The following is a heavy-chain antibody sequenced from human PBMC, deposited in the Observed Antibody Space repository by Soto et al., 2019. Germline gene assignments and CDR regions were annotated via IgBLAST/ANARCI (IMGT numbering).Heavy chain of an antibody. J-gene: IGHJ4*02. CDR2: TTPIIGTV. D-gene: IGHD5-18*01. CDR3: AAGDSSDTGDQ. V-gene: IGHV1-69*01. CDR1: GDTLSSYA. Sequence: QVQLVQSGAEVKRPGSSVKVSCKASGDTLSSYAINWVRQVPGQGLEWMGGTTPIIGTVDYGQKFQGRVTISVDEPTATAYMEMSSLRSEDTAVYYCAAGDSSDTGDQWGQGTLVTVSS.